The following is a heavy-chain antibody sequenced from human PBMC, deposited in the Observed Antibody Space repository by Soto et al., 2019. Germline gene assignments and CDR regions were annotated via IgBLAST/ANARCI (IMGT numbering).Heavy chain of an antibody. CDR1: GYTYISYS. CDR2: INAGNGNT. Sequence: ASVKVSCKASGYTYISYSMHWVRQAPGQRLEWMGWINAGNGNTKYSQKFQGRVTITRDTSASTAYMELSSLRSEDTAVYYCARSIVVVTALDYWGQGTLVTVS. J-gene: IGHJ4*02. V-gene: IGHV1-3*01. D-gene: IGHD2-21*02. CDR3: ARSIVVVTALDY.